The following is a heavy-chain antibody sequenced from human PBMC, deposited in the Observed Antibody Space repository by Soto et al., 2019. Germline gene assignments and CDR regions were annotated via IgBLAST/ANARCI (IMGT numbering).Heavy chain of an antibody. Sequence: PSETLSLTCTVSGGSISSGDYYWSWIRQPPGKGLEWIGYIYYSGSTYYNPSLKSRVTISVDTSKNQFSLKLSSVTAADTAVYYCARERPAASGWFDPWGQGTLVTVSS. D-gene: IGHD2-2*01. V-gene: IGHV4-30-4*01. J-gene: IGHJ5*02. CDR3: ARERPAASGWFDP. CDR2: IYYSGST. CDR1: GGSISSGDYY.